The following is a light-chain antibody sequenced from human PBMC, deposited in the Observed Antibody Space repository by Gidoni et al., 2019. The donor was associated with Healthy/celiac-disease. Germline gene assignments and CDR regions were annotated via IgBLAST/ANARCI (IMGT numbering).Light chain of an antibody. CDR2: GAS. V-gene: IGKV3-15*01. CDR3: QQYNNWPSGT. CDR1: QSVSSN. J-gene: IGKJ2*01. Sequence: EIVMTQSPATLSVSPGERATLSCRSSQSVSSNLAWYQQKHGQAPRLLIYGASTRATGIPARFSGSGSGTEFTLTISSLQSEDFAVYYCQQYNNWPSGTFGQGTKLEIK.